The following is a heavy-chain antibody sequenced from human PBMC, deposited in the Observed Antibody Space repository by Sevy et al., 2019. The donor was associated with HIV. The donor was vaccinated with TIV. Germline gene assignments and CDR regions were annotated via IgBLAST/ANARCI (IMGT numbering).Heavy chain of an antibody. CDR2: ISYDENKK. D-gene: IGHD6-6*01. CDR3: ARGLAALPYYYYGMDV. CDR1: GFSFSSFG. Sequence: GGSLRLSCAASGFSFSSFGMHWVRQAPGKGLEWVAVISYDENKKHYSDSVKGRFTISRDNSKDTLYLQMNSLRVEDTAVYYCARGLAALPYYYYGMDVWGQGTTVTVS. J-gene: IGHJ6*02. V-gene: IGHV3-33*05.